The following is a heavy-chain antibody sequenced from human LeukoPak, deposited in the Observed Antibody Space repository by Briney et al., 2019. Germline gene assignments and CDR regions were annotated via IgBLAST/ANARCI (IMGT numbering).Heavy chain of an antibody. Sequence: GASVKVSCKTSGYIFTSYGVTWVRQAPGQGLEWMGWISACTGNTKYAQKLQGRVTMTTDTSTSTAYMELRSLRSDDTAVYYCAREREGIAVAGTFDYWGQGTLVTVSS. CDR3: AREREGIAVAGTFDY. J-gene: IGHJ4*02. V-gene: IGHV1-18*01. D-gene: IGHD6-19*01. CDR2: ISACTGNT. CDR1: GYIFTSYG.